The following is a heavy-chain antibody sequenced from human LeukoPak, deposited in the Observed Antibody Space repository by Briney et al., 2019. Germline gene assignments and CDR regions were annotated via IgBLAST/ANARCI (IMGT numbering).Heavy chain of an antibody. CDR1: GGSISSGGYY. CDR3: ARVPRYYYDSSGHEQNWFDP. V-gene: IGHV4-31*03. Sequence: SQTLSLTCTVSGGSISSGGYYWSWIRQHPGKGLEWIGYIYYSGSTYYNPSLKSRVTISVDTSKTQFSLKLSSVTAADTAVYYRARVPRYYYDSSGHEQNWFDPWGQGTLVTVSS. J-gene: IGHJ5*02. CDR2: IYYSGST. D-gene: IGHD3-22*01.